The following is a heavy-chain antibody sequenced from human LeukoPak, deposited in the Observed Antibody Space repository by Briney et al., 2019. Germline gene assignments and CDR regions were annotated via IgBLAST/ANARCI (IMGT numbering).Heavy chain of an antibody. CDR1: GYTLTGYY. CDR2: INPNSGDT. V-gene: IGHV1-2*02. J-gene: IGHJ2*01. CDR3: ARDSGFYGSGTYSLGYWYFHL. D-gene: IGHD3-10*01. Sequence: ASVKVSCKASGYTLTGYYMHWVRQAPGQGLEWMGWINPNSGDTHYAQSFQGRVTLTRDTSISTAYMELSSLRSDDTAVYYCARDSGFYGSGTYSLGYWYFHLWGRGTLVTVSS.